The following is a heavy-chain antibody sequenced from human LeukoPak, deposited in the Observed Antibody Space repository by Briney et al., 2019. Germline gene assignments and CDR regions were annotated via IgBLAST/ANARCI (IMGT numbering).Heavy chain of an antibody. J-gene: IGHJ5*02. Sequence: ASVKVSCKASGYTFTSYGISWVRQAPGQGLEWMGWINTYYRKTSYAQKYQGRVTITTDTSTDTAYMELRSLGSADTAVYYCARDRIVRYSQASGSYSNANWLGPWGQGTLVTVST. CDR2: INTYYRKT. CDR1: GYTFTSYG. V-gene: IGHV1-18*01. D-gene: IGHD3-10*01. CDR3: ARDRIVRYSQASGSYSNANWLGP.